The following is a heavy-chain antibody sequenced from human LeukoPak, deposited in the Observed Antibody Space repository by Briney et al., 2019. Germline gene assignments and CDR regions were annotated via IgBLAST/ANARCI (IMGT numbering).Heavy chain of an antibody. CDR3: ARGVYIAAAQYGY. Sequence: PSETLSLTCTVSGGPISSYYWSWIRQPPGKGLEWIGYIYYSGTANYNPSLKSRVTISVDTSKNQFSLKLSSVTAADTAVYYCARGVYIAAAQYGYWGQGTLVTVSS. CDR1: GGPISSYY. V-gene: IGHV4-59*01. D-gene: IGHD6-13*01. CDR2: IYYSGTA. J-gene: IGHJ4*02.